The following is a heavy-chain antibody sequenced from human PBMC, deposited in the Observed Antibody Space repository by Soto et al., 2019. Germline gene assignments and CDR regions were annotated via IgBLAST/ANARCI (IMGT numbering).Heavy chain of an antibody. J-gene: IGHJ6*03. Sequence: QVQLQESGPGLVKPSETLSLTCTVSGGSISSYYWSWIRQPPGKGLEWIGYIYYSGSTNYNPSLKSRVTISVDTSKNQFPLKLSSVTAADTAVYYCARRGGYYYYYMDVWGKGTTVTVSS. CDR1: GGSISSYY. V-gene: IGHV4-59*08. D-gene: IGHD3-16*01. CDR3: ARRGGYYYYYMDV. CDR2: IYYSGST.